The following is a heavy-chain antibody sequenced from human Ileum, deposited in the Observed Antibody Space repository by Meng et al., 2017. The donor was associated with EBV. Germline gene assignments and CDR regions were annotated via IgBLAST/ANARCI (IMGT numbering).Heavy chain of an antibody. CDR1: GGSFSGYD. J-gene: IGHJ4*02. V-gene: IGHV4-34*01. Sequence: QVQLQQWGAGLLKPSETLSLTCAGYGGSFSGYDWSWIRQPPGKGLEWSGEINHSGNTNYNPSLKSRVNISLDTSKNQFSLKLSSVTAADTAVYYCARYRLQNDYGDQLCYFDYLGQGTLVTVSS. CDR2: INHSGNT. CDR3: ARYRLQNDYGDQLCYFDY. D-gene: IGHD4-17*01.